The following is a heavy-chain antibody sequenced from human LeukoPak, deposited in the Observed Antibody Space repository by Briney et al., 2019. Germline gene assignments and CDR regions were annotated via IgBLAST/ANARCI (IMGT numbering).Heavy chain of an antibody. V-gene: IGHV3-53*01. CDR3: ARAPQNYYGSGSYDY. D-gene: IGHD3-10*01. J-gene: IGHJ4*02. CDR1: GFTVSSNY. Sequence: QSGGSLRLSCAASGFTVSSNYMSWVRQAPGKGLEWVSVIYNGDGTYYADSVKGRFTISRDNSKNTLYLQMNSLRAEDTAVYYCARAPQNYYGSGSYDYWGQGTLVTVSS. CDR2: IYNGDGT.